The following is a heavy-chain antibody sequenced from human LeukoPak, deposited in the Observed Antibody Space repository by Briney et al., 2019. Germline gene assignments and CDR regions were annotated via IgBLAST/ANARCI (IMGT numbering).Heavy chain of an antibody. D-gene: IGHD3-9*01. V-gene: IGHV3-23*01. CDR2: ISGSGGST. CDR3: AKTILHDYDTLAGYLYYFDC. CDR1: GFTFSSYA. Sequence: GGSLRLSCAASGFTFSSYAMSWVRQAPGKGLEWVSAISGSGGSTYYADSVKGRFTISRDNSKNTLYLQMNSLRAEDTAVYFCAKTILHDYDTLAGYLYYFDCWGQGTLVTVSA. J-gene: IGHJ4*02.